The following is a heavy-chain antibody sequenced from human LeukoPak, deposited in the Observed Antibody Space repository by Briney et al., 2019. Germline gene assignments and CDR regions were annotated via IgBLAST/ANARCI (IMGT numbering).Heavy chain of an antibody. CDR1: GYTFTGYY. Sequence: EASVKVSCKASGYTFTGYYMHWVRQAPGQGLEWMGWINPNSGGTNYAQKFQGRVTMTRDTSISTAHMELSRLRSDDTAVYYCARAPTGYGDLPFDYWGQGTLVTVSS. CDR3: ARAPTGYGDLPFDY. V-gene: IGHV1-2*02. J-gene: IGHJ4*02. CDR2: INPNSGGT. D-gene: IGHD4-17*01.